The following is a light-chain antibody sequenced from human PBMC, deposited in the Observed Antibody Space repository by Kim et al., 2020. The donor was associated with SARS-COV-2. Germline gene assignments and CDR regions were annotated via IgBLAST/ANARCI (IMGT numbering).Light chain of an antibody. CDR3: QAWDKTTVV. J-gene: IGLJ2*01. Sequence: YELTQPPSVSVSSGQTASITCSGDKLGDRYVCWYQQKPGQSPVMVIYHDSKRPSGIPERFSGSNSGKTATLTISGTQAMDEADYYCQAWDKTTVVFGGGTKVTVL. CDR2: HDS. V-gene: IGLV3-1*01. CDR1: KLGDRY.